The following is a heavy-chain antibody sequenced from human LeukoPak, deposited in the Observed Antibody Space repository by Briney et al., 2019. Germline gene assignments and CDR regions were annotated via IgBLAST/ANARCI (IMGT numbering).Heavy chain of an antibody. CDR3: ARRRWGYHYYFGY. V-gene: IGHV4-39*01. Sequence: SETLSLTCIISGASISSSAYYWGWIRQPPGKGLEWIGSIYYSGSTYYNPSLKSRVTISVDTSKNQFSLKLSSVTAADTAVYYCARRRWGYHYYFGYWGQGTLVTVSS. CDR2: IYYSGST. D-gene: IGHD2-21*01. J-gene: IGHJ4*02. CDR1: GASISSSAYY.